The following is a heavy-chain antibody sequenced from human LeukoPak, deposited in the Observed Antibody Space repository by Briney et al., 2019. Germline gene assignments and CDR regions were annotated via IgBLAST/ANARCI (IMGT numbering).Heavy chain of an antibody. CDR3: ARIGYTSSSTDY. V-gene: IGHV3-7*01. CDR2: IKQDGSVK. CDR1: GFTFTNYW. J-gene: IGHJ4*02. D-gene: IGHD5-12*01. Sequence: GGSLRLSCAATGFTFTNYWMSWVRQAPGKGLEWVANIKQDGSVKYYVDSVKGRFTISRDNAKNSLYLQMTSLRVEGTAVYFCARIGYTSSSTDYWGQGTLVTVSS.